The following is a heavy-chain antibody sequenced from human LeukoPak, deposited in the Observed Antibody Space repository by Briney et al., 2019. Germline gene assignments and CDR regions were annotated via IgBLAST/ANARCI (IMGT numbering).Heavy chain of an antibody. CDR3: ARLGYCSGGSCYWFSFVFDY. V-gene: IGHV4-39*01. J-gene: IGHJ4*02. Sequence: SETLSLTCTVSGGSISSSSYYWGWIRQPPGKGLKWIGSIYYSGSTYYNPSLKSRVTISVDTSKNQFSLKLSSVTAADTAVYYCARLGYCSGGSCYWFSFVFDYWGQGTLVTVSS. CDR2: IYYSGST. D-gene: IGHD2-15*01. CDR1: GGSISSSSYY.